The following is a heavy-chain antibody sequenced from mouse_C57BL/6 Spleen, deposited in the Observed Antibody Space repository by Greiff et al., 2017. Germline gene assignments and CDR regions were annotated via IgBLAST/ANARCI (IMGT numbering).Heavy chain of an antibody. CDR2: IYWDDDK. D-gene: IGHD4-1*01. CDR3: ARSEGGLGRGYAMDY. J-gene: IGHJ4*01. V-gene: IGHV8-12*01. Sequence: QVQLTESGPGILQSSQTLSLTCSFSGFSLSTSGMGVSWIRQPSGKGLEWLAHIYWDDDKRNNPSLKSRLTISTDTSRNQVFLKITSVDTSNTATYYCARSEGGLGRGYAMDYWGQGTSVTVSS. CDR1: GFSLSTSGMG.